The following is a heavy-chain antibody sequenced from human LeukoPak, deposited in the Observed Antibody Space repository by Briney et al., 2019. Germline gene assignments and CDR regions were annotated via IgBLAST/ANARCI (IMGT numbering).Heavy chain of an antibody. J-gene: IGHJ1*01. CDR1: GFTFSSYS. Sequence: GGSLRLSCAASGFTFSSYSMNWVRQAPGKGLEWVSSISSSSSYIYYADSVKGRFTISRDNAKNSLYLQMNSLRAEDTAVYYCARGLSLYEDGDLGYFQHWGQGTLVSVSS. CDR3: ARGLSLYEDGDLGYFQH. D-gene: IGHD4-17*01. CDR2: ISSSSSYI. V-gene: IGHV3-21*01.